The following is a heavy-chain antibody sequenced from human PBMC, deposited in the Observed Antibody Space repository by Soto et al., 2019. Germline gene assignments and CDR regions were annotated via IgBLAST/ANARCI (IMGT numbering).Heavy chain of an antibody. CDR2: FSGANNNT. V-gene: IGHV3-23*01. CDR3: ARGGQIGY. Sequence: EVQLLESGGGLVQPGGSLRLSCAASGFTFSTHAMTWVRQAPGKGLEWVSAFSGANNNTYYADSVKGRFTISRDNSKNTLYLQMNGLRVDDTAVYYCARGGQIGYWGQGTLVTVSS. CDR1: GFTFSTHA. J-gene: IGHJ4*02.